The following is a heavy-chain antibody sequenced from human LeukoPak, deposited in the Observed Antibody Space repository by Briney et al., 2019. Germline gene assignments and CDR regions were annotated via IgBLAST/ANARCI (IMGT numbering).Heavy chain of an antibody. J-gene: IGHJ3*02. D-gene: IGHD3-10*01. CDR2: ISAYNGNT. CDR3: ARGIPQSVKRAFYGSGDDAFDI. V-gene: IGHV1-18*01. Sequence: ASVKVSCKASGYTFTSYGISWVRQAPGQGLEWMGWISAYNGNTNYAQKLQGRVTMTTDTSTSTAYMELRSLRSDDTAVYYCARGIPQSVKRAFYGSGDDAFDIWGQGTMVTVSS. CDR1: GYTFTSYG.